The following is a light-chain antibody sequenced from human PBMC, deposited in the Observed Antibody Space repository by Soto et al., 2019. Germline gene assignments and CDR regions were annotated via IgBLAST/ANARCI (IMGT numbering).Light chain of an antibody. CDR3: QQYYSSPVT. J-gene: IGKJ1*01. Sequence: EIVLTQSPGTLSLSPGARATLSCRASQSVSSSYLAWYQQKPGQAPRLLIYGASSRATGIPDRFSGSGSGTDFTLTISRLEPEDFAVYYCQQYYSSPVTFGQGTKVEIK. V-gene: IGKV3-20*01. CDR2: GAS. CDR1: QSVSSSY.